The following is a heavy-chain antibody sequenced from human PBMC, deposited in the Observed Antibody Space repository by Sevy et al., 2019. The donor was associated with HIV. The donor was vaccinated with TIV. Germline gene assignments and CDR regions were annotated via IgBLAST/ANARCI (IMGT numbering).Heavy chain of an antibody. CDR2: IYFTGNT. J-gene: IGHJ4*02. Sequence: SETLSLTCSVSGGSISSYFWTWVRQPPGKGLEWIGNIYFTGNTDYCPAFKSRVILSLDTSKSQFSLTLKTVTAADTAIYFCASDYRTSPRVLDYWGQGTLVTVSS. D-gene: IGHD1-7*01. CDR1: GGSISSYF. CDR3: ASDYRTSPRVLDY. V-gene: IGHV4-59*01.